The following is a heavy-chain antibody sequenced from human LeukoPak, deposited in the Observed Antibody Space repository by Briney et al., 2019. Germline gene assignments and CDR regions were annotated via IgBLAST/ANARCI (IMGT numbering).Heavy chain of an antibody. J-gene: IGHJ3*02. CDR1: GRSISSSSYY. CDR2: IYYSGST. D-gene: IGHD3-22*01. V-gene: IGHV4-39*07. CDR3: ARVVYYDSSGYYYANDAFGI. Sequence: PSETLSLTCTVSGRSISSSSYYWGWIRQPPGKGLEWIGDIYYSGSTYYNPSLKSRVTISVDTSKNQFSLKLSSVTAADTAVYYCARVVYYDSSGYYYANDAFGIWGQGTMVTVSS.